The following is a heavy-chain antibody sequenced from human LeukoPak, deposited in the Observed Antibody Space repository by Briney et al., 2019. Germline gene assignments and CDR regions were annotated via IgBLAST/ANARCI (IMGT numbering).Heavy chain of an antibody. D-gene: IGHD3-10*01. J-gene: IGHJ4*02. V-gene: IGHV1-18*01. Sequence: GASVKVSCKASGYTFTTYSLAWVRQAPGQGLEWMGWINPHNGNTKYAQNLQGRVTMITDTSTSTAYMELRSLRSDDTAVYYCAREAYGRFDYWGQGALVTVSS. CDR3: AREAYGRFDY. CDR1: GYTFTTYS. CDR2: INPHNGNT.